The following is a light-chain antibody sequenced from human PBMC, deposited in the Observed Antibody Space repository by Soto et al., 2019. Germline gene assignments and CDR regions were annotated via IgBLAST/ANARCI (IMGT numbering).Light chain of an antibody. CDR1: SSDFGGYNY. CDR3: SSYAGSNTDYV. Sequence: QSVLTQPPSASGSPGQSVTISCTGTSSDFGGYNYVSWYQQHPGKVPKLMIYEVSKRPSGVPDRFSGSKSGNTASLTVSGLQAEDEADYYCSSYAGSNTDYVFGTGTKV. J-gene: IGLJ1*01. CDR2: EVS. V-gene: IGLV2-8*01.